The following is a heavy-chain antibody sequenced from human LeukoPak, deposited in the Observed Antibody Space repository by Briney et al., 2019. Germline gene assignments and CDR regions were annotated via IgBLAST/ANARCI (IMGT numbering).Heavy chain of an antibody. Sequence: SETLSLTCAVYGGSFSGYYWSWIRQPPGKGLEWIGEINHSGSTNYNPSLKRRVTISVDTSKNQFSLKLSSVAAADTAVYYCARGRHCSGGSCYDYWGQGTLVTVSS. CDR2: INHSGST. CDR3: ARGRHCSGGSCYDY. CDR1: GGSFSGYY. J-gene: IGHJ4*02. D-gene: IGHD2-15*01. V-gene: IGHV4-34*01.